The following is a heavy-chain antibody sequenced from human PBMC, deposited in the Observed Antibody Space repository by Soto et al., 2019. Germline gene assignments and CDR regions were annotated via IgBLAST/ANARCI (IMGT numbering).Heavy chain of an antibody. D-gene: IGHD3-3*01. CDR1: GGSFSYYY. Sequence: SETLSLTCAAYGGSFSYYYWTWIRQPPGKGLEWIGEISHRGNTNYNPSLKSRVTLSVDTSKNQFSLKLSSVTAADTAVYYCARGEWGRIFGVVSYDSWGLGTLVTVSS. V-gene: IGHV4-34*01. CDR2: ISHRGNT. CDR3: ARGEWGRIFGVVSYDS. J-gene: IGHJ4*02.